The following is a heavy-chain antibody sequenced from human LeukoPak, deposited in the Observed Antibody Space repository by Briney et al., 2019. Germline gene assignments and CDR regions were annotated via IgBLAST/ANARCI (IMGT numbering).Heavy chain of an antibody. CDR3: ARDGNFDWLLPAYFDY. D-gene: IGHD3-9*01. V-gene: IGHV3-48*03. Sequence: GGSLRLSCAASGFPFSSYEMNWVRQAPGKGLEWISYISSSGGTIYYADSVKGRFTISRDNAKNSLYLQMNSLRAEDTAVYYCARDGNFDWLLPAYFDYWGQGTLVTVSS. CDR2: ISSSGGTI. CDR1: GFPFSSYE. J-gene: IGHJ4*02.